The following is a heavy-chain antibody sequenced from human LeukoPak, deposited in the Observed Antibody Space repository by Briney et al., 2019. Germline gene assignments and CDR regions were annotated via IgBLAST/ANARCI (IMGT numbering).Heavy chain of an antibody. CDR3: ARDKRVAVAGTYIYYYYMDV. Sequence: PSETLSLTCTVSSGSISSSSYYWGWIRQPPGKGLEWIGSVYYSGSTYYNPSLKSRVTISVDTSKNQFSLKLSSVTAADTAVYYCARDKRVAVAGTYIYYYYMDVWGNGTTVTISS. V-gene: IGHV4-39*07. J-gene: IGHJ6*03. CDR2: VYYSGST. D-gene: IGHD6-19*01. CDR1: SGSISSSSYY.